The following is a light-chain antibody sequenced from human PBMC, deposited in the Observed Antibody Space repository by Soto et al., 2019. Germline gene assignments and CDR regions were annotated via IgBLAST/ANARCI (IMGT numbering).Light chain of an antibody. CDR2: GAS. Sequence: EIVLSQSPCTLSLSPGERATLSCRASQSVSSSYLAWYQQKPGQAPRLLIYGASSRATGIPDRFSGSGSGTDFTLAISSLEPEDFAVFYCQQRSIWPWTFGQGTKVDI. CDR1: QSVSSSY. J-gene: IGKJ1*01. V-gene: IGKV3D-20*02. CDR3: QQRSIWPWT.